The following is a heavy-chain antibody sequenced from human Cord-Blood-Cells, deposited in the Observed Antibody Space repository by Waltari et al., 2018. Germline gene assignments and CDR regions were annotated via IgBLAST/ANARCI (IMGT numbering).Heavy chain of an antibody. CDR3: ARSFAFGGVIAPFDY. CDR2: SNHSGST. Sequence: QVQLQQWGAGLLKPSETLSLTCADYGGSFSGYYWSWIRQPPGKGLAWIGESNHSGSTNYNPSLKSRVTISVDTSKNQFSLKLSSVTAADTAVYYCARSFAFGGVIAPFDYWGQGTLVTVSS. D-gene: IGHD3-16*02. V-gene: IGHV4-34*01. CDR1: GGSFSGYY. J-gene: IGHJ4*02.